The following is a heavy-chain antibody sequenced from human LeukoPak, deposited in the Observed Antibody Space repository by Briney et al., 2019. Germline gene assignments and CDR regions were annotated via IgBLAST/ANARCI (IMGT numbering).Heavy chain of an antibody. D-gene: IGHD4-17*01. CDR1: GYTFTGYY. J-gene: IGHJ3*02. V-gene: IGHV1-2*02. CDR2: INPNSGGT. Sequence: GASVKVSCKASGYTFTGYYMHWVRQAPGQGLEWMGWINPNSGGTNYAQKFQGRVTMTRDTSISTAYMELSRLRPDDTAVYYCARSDDYGDYGAFDIWGQGTMVTVSS. CDR3: ARSDDYGDYGAFDI.